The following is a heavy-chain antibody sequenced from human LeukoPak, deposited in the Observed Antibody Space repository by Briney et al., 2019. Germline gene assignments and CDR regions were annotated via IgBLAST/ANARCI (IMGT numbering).Heavy chain of an antibody. CDR1: GFTFSSYA. V-gene: IGHV3-30-3*01. CDR3: ARDRDSSGYLDAFDI. D-gene: IGHD3-22*01. CDR2: ISYDGSNK. Sequence: GGSLRLPCAASGFTFSSYAMHWVRQAPGKGLEWVAVISYDGSNKYYADSVKGRFTISRDNSKNTLYLQMNSLRAEDTAVYYCARDRDSSGYLDAFDIWGQGTMVTVSS. J-gene: IGHJ3*02.